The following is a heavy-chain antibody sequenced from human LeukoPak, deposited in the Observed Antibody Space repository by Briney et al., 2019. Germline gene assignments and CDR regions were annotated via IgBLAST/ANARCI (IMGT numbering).Heavy chain of an antibody. V-gene: IGHV1-69*06. Sequence: SVKVSCKASGGTFSSYAISWVRQAPGQGLEWMGGIIPIFGTANYAQKFQGRVTITADKSTSTAYMELSSLRSEDTAVYYCARAPRRDGYNPLDYWGQGTLATVSS. CDR2: IIPIFGTA. J-gene: IGHJ4*02. CDR3: ARAPRRDGYNPLDY. D-gene: IGHD5-24*01. CDR1: GGTFSSYA.